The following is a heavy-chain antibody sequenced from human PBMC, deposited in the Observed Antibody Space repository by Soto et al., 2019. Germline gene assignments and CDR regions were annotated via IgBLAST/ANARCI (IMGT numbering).Heavy chain of an antibody. CDR3: ARGPVY. CDR1: GGSFSGYY. Sequence: SETLSLTCAVYGGSFSGYYWSWIRQPPGKGLEWIGEINHSGSTNYNPSLKSRVTISVDTSKNQFSLKLSSVTAADTAVYYCARGPVYWGQGTLVTVSS. CDR2: INHSGST. V-gene: IGHV4-34*01. J-gene: IGHJ4*02.